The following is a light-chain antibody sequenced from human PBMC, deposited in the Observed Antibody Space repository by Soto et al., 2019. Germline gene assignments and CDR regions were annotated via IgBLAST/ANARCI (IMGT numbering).Light chain of an antibody. CDR2: GAS. CDR3: EQHVNSVYI. CDR1: QTIIGNY. Sequence: ESVLTQSPGTLSLSPGERATLSCRASQTIIGNYLAWYQQKPGQAPRLLIYGASNRAIGVPDRFSGSYSGTDFSLTITRLEPEDFAVYYCEQHVNSVYIFGQGTRLEIK. J-gene: IGKJ2*01. V-gene: IGKV3-20*01.